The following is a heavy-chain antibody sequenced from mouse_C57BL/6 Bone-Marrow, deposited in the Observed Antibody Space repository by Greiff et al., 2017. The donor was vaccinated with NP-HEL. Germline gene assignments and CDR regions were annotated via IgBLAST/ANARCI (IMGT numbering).Heavy chain of an antibody. CDR2: ISSGGDYI. CDR3: ARLPYGNYGAWFAY. V-gene: IGHV5S21*01. CDR1: GFTFSSYA. D-gene: IGHD2-10*02. Sequence: EVMLVESGEGLVKPGGSLKLSCAASGFTFSSYAMSWVRQTPEKRLEWVAYISSGGDYIYYADTVKGRFTISRDNARNTLYLQMSSLKSEDTAMYYCARLPYGNYGAWFAYWGQGTLVTVSA. J-gene: IGHJ3*01.